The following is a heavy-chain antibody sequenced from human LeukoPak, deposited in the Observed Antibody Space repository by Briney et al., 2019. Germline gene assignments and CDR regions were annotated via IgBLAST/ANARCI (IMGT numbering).Heavy chain of an antibody. CDR2: IYSGGNT. CDR3: ARGITATFYAFDI. J-gene: IGHJ3*02. D-gene: IGHD3-16*01. CDR1: TFAVSGKL. Sequence: GGSLRLSCAASTFAVSGKLMSWVRQAPGKGLEWVSIIYSGGNTYYADSVKGRFTISRDNSKNALYLQMNSLRPEDTALYYCARGITATFYAFDIWGQGTMVTVSS. V-gene: IGHV3-66*02.